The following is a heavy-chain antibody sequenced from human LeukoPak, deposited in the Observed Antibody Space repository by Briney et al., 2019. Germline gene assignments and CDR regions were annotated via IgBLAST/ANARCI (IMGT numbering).Heavy chain of an antibody. CDR1: GYSFTSYW. CDR2: IYPGDSDT. J-gene: IGHJ4*02. CDR3: ARRELQLEFFDY. D-gene: IGHD1-7*01. Sequence: GESLQISCQGSGYSFTSYWIGWVRQMPGKGLEWMGIIYPGDSDTRYSPSFQGQVTISADKSISTAYLQWSSLKASDTAIYYCARRELQLEFFDYWGQGTLVTVSS. V-gene: IGHV5-51*01.